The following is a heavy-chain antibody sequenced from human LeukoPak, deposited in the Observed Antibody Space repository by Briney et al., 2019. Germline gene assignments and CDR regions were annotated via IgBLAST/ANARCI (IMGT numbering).Heavy chain of an antibody. CDR3: AKVCSEQAVYYMDV. Sequence: GGSLRLSCAASGFTFCSYGMHWVRHAPGEGLEWVAFIRYEGSNKYYADSVKGRFTISRDNSKNTLYLQMNSLRAEDTAVYYCAKVCSEQAVYYMDVWGKGTTVTVSS. V-gene: IGHV3-30*02. CDR1: GFTFCSYG. J-gene: IGHJ6*03. CDR2: IRYEGSNK. D-gene: IGHD1/OR15-1a*01.